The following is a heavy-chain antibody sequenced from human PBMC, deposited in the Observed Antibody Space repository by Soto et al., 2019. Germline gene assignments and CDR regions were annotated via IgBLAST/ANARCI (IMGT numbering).Heavy chain of an antibody. CDR2: IIPIFGTA. Sequence: SVKVSCKASGGTFSSYAISWVRQAPGQGLEWMGGIIPIFGTANYAQKFQGRVTITADESTSTAYMEPSSLRSEDTAVYYCARGSRDSELQHMDEIYYHYRLDVWGQGTTVIVSS. CDR3: ARGSRDSELQHMDEIYYHYRLDV. V-gene: IGHV1-69*13. D-gene: IGHD1-26*01. J-gene: IGHJ6*02. CDR1: GGTFSSYA.